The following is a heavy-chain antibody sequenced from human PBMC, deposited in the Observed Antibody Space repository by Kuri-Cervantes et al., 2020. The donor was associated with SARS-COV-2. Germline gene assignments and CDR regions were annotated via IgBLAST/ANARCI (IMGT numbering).Heavy chain of an antibody. CDR2: INHSGST. J-gene: IGHJ4*02. D-gene: IGHD3-3*01. CDR1: GGSISSGSYY. V-gene: IGHV4-39*07. CDR3: ASSDFWSGHYYFDY. Sequence: SETLSLTCTVSGGSISSGSYYWSWIRQPPGKGLEWIGEINHSGSTNYNPSLKSRVTISVDTSKNRFSLKLSSVTAADTAVYYCASSDFWSGHYYFDYWGQGTLVTVSS.